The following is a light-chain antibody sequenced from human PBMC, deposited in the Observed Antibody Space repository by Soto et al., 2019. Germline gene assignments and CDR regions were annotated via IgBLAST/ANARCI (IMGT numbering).Light chain of an antibody. J-gene: IGLJ2*01. CDR1: SSNIGNNY. V-gene: IGLV1-51*01. Sequence: QSALTQRPLVSAAPGQKFTISCSGSSSNIGNNYVSWYQQLPGTAPKLLIYDNNKRPSGIPDRFSGSKSGTSATLGITGLQTGDEADYYCGTWDSSLSAVVFGGGTKLTVL. CDR3: GTWDSSLSAVV. CDR2: DNN.